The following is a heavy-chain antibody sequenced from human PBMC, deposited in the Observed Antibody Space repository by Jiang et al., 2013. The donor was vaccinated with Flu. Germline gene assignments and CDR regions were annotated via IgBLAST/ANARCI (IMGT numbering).Heavy chain of an antibody. V-gene: IGHV5-51*01. CDR2: IYPGDSDT. Sequence: RKGLEWMGIIYPGDSDTRYSPSFQGQVTISADKSISTAYLQWSSLKASDTAMYYCARRIHPWDTAMEDAFDIWGQGTMVTVSS. J-gene: IGHJ3*02. D-gene: IGHD5-18*01. CDR3: ARRIHPWDTAMEDAFDI.